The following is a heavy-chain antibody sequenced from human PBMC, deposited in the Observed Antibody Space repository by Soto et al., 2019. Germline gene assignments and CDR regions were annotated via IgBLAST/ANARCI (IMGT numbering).Heavy chain of an antibody. CDR3: ARSQYLLEFWSGWDFDL. J-gene: IGHJ4*02. CDR2: IKEDGRET. V-gene: IGHV3-7*01. D-gene: IGHD3-3*01. Sequence: VQLVESGGGLVRPGGSLRLSCAASGFTFTRHWMTWVRQAPGKGLEWVANIKEDGRETFYLDSVKGRFTISRDNTKNSLFLQMNSVRVEDTAVYYCARSQYLLEFWSGWDFDLWGQGMLVTVSS. CDR1: GFTFTRHW.